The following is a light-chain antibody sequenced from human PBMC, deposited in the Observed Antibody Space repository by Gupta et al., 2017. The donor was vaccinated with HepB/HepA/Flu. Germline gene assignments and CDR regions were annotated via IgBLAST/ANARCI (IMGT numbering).Light chain of an antibody. J-gene: IGLJ3*02. Sequence: QSVLTQPPAASGTPGQRVTISCSGSRSNIGSNHMFWSQQFPATAPKLLIYRNKRRPAGGTDRFAGSKSGTSASRAISGLRSEEEASYCCSVWDDRMGGLVFGGGTKLTVL. CDR2: RNK. V-gene: IGLV1-47*01. CDR1: RSNIGSNH. CDR3: SVWDDRMGGLV.